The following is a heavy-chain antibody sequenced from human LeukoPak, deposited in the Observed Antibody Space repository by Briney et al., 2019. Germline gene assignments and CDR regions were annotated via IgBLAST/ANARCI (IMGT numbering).Heavy chain of an antibody. CDR3: ARVAYDILTPGYYFDY. CDR2: ISSSSSYI. D-gene: IGHD3-9*01. V-gene: IGHV3-21*01. CDR1: GFTFSSYS. J-gene: IGHJ4*02. Sequence: KPGGSLRLSCAASGFTFSSYSMNWVRQAPGKGLEWVSSISSSSSYIYYADSVKGRFTISRDNAKNSLYLQMNSLRAEDTAVYYCARVAYDILTPGYYFDYWGQGTLVTVSS.